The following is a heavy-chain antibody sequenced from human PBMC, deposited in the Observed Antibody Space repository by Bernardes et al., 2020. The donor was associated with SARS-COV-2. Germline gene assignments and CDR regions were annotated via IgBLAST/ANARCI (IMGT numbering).Heavy chain of an antibody. D-gene: IGHD4-4*01. Sequence: GSLRLSCAASGFTFSSYTMNWVRQAPGKGLEWNSSISTRSSYISYSDSVRGRFTISRDNAKNSVSLQMNSLRAEDTAVYYCARVDFSNLYYFDYWGQGTPVTVSS. J-gene: IGHJ4*02. CDR2: ISTRSSYI. CDR1: GFTFSSYT. V-gene: IGHV3-21*06. CDR3: ARVDFSNLYYFDY.